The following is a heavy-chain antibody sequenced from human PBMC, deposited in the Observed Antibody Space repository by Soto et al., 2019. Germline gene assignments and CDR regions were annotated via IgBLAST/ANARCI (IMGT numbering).Heavy chain of an antibody. CDR3: ARVWYNWNYHAFDI. J-gene: IGHJ3*02. D-gene: IGHD1-7*01. CDR1: GYTFTSYG. Sequence: ASVKVSCKASGYTFTSYGISWVRQAPGQGLEWMGWISAYNGNTNYAQKLQGRVTMTTDTSTSTAYMELRSLRSDDTAVYYCARVWYNWNYHAFDIWGQGTMVTVSS. V-gene: IGHV1-18*01. CDR2: ISAYNGNT.